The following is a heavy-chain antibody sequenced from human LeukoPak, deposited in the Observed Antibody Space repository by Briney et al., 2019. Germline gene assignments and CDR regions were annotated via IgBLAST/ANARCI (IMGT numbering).Heavy chain of an antibody. CDR1: GFMFSGFS. CDR3: ARTIVGATGVDY. J-gene: IGHJ4*02. Sequence: GGSLRLSCAASGFMFSGFSMNWVRLAPGKGLEWVSSISGHSDYIHYADSVRGRFTISRDNAKSSLYLQMDSLRVEDTAVYYCARTIVGATGVDYWGQGTLVTVSS. V-gene: IGHV3-21*01. CDR2: ISGHSDYI. D-gene: IGHD1-26*01.